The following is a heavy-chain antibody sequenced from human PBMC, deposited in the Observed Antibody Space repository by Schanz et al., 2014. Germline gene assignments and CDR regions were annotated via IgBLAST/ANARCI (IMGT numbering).Heavy chain of an antibody. CDR2: MNPNSGNP. Sequence: QVQLIQSGAEVKKPGASVKVSCTASGYTFTSYDINWVRQAPGQGLEWLGWMNPNSGNPGFAQKFRGRVTMTRNTSMSTAYIELRILTSEDTAVYYCARGPLGTSPWGQGTLVTVSS. D-gene: IGHD5-12*01. V-gene: IGHV1-8*01. J-gene: IGHJ5*02. CDR3: ARGPLGTSP. CDR1: GYTFTSYD.